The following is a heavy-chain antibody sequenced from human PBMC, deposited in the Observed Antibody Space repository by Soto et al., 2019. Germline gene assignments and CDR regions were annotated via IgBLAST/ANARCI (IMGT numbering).Heavy chain of an antibody. V-gene: IGHV5-10-1*01. D-gene: IGHD3-10*01. Sequence: PGESLKISCKGSGYSFTSYWISWVRQMPGKGLEWMGRIDPSDSYTNYSPSFQGHVTISADKSISTAYLQWSSLKASDTAMYYCAGAEKHSGSAYYYYGMDVWGQGTTVTVSS. CDR1: GYSFTSYW. CDR3: AGAEKHSGSAYYYYGMDV. J-gene: IGHJ6*02. CDR2: IDPSDSYT.